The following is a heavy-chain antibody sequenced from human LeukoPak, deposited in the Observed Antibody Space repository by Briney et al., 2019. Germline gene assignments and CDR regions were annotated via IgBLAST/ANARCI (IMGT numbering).Heavy chain of an antibody. CDR2: IIHSGST. CDR3: ARLSLRAAFDY. V-gene: IGHV4-34*12. CDR1: GGSFSGYY. Sequence: SETLSLTCAVYGGSFSGYYWSWIRQTPGKGLEWIGEIIHSGSTNHNPSLKSRVTISVDTSKNQFSLKLSSVTAADTAVYYCARLSLRAAFDYWGQGTLVTVSS. J-gene: IGHJ4*02. D-gene: IGHD3-10*01.